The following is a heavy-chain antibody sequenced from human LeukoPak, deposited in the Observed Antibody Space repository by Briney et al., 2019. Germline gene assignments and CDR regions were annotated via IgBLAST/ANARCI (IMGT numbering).Heavy chain of an antibody. CDR3: ARDERHDSSGYPFDY. V-gene: IGHV1-2*02. Sequence: ASVKVSCKASGYTFTDFYIHWVRQAPGQGLEWMGWINPNSGGTNYAQKFQGRVTMTRDTSISTAYMELSRLRSDDTAVYYCARDERHDSSGYPFDYWGQGTLVTVSS. D-gene: IGHD3-22*01. CDR1: GYTFTDFY. J-gene: IGHJ4*02. CDR2: INPNSGGT.